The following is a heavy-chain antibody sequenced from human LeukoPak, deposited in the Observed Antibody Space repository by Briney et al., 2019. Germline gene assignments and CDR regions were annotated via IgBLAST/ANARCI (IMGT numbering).Heavy chain of an antibody. V-gene: IGHV5-51*01. J-gene: IGHJ4*02. D-gene: IGHD5-12*01. CDR1: GYSFTSYW. CDR3: ARHRRATPFDY. CDR2: IYPGDSET. Sequence: GESLKISCKGSGYSFTSYWIGWVRQMPGKGLEWMGIIYPGDSETRYSPSFQGQVTISVDKSISTAYLQWSSLKSSDTAIYYCARHRRATPFDYWAQGTLVTVSS.